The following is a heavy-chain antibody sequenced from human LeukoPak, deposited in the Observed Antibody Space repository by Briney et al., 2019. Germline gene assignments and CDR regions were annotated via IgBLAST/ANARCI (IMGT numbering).Heavy chain of an antibody. D-gene: IGHD3-16*01. J-gene: IGHJ4*02. Sequence: GGSLRLSCAASGFTFSSYELNWVRQAPGKGLEWVSYISDTGSTIYYADSVKGRFTISRDNAKNSLYLQMNSLRAEDTAVYYCARDLHPRLTGYFDYWGQGTLVTVSS. CDR2: ISDTGSTI. V-gene: IGHV3-48*03. CDR3: ARDLHPRLTGYFDY. CDR1: GFTFSSYE.